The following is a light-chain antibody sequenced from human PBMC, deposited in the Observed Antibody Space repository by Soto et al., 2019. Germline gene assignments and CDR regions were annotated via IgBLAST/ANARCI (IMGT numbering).Light chain of an antibody. J-gene: IGKJ1*01. CDR2: GAS. V-gene: IGKV3-15*01. Sequence: EIVMTQSPATLSVSPGGRATLSCRAIQSISDTLAWYQQKPGQAPRLLIHGASTRATGFPARFSGSGSGTDFTLTISSLQSEDFAVYYCQQYNNWPKTFGQGTKVDIK. CDR1: QSISDT. CDR3: QQYNNWPKT.